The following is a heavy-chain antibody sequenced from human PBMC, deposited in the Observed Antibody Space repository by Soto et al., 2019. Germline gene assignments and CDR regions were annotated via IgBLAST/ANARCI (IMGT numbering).Heavy chain of an antibody. V-gene: IGHV3-30*18. CDR2: MSSDGSKI. CDR3: AQDEGVGGTLGLFDY. D-gene: IGHD1-26*01. Sequence: QVQLVESGGGAVQPGESLRLSCVASGFDFTYYAMHWVRQAPGKGLESVAVMSSDGSKIHHTDSVKGRFTISRDNCKNTLYLQMNSLRKEDTAVYFCAQDEGVGGTLGLFDYWGQGPLVSVSS. J-gene: IGHJ4*02. CDR1: GFDFTYYA.